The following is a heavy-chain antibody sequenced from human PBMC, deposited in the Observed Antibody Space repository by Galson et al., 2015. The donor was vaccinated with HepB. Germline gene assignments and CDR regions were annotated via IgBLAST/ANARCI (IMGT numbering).Heavy chain of an antibody. D-gene: IGHD6-13*01. CDR2: ISGSGGST. CDR3: AKGGAAAGFDY. CDR1: GFTFSSHA. Sequence: SLRLSCAASGFTFSSHAMRWVRQAPGKGLEWVSAISGSGGSTYYADSVKGRFTISRDNSKNTLYLQMNSLRAEDTAVYYCAKGGAAAGFDYWGQGTLVTVSS. V-gene: IGHV3-23*01. J-gene: IGHJ4*02.